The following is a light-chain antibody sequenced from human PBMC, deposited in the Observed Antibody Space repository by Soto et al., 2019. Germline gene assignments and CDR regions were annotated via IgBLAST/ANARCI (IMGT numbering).Light chain of an antibody. Sequence: EIVMTQSPATLSVSPGERATLSCRASQSVSSNLAWYQQKPGQAPRLLIYGASTRATGIPARFSGSGSGTEFTRTISILQSEDFAVYYCQQYNNWPQTFCQGTKVEIK. CDR1: QSVSSN. CDR2: GAS. CDR3: QQYNNWPQT. V-gene: IGKV3-15*01. J-gene: IGKJ1*01.